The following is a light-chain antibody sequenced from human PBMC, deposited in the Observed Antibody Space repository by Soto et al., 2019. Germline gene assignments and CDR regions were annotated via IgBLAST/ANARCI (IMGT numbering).Light chain of an antibody. V-gene: IGLV2-11*01. Sequence: QSVLTQAPSASGTPGQRVTISCSGSPSNIGSNYVYWYQQHPGKAPKLVIYDVSKRPSGVPDRFSGSKSGNTASLTVSGLQAEDEADYSCCSYAGTYTQWVFGGGTKVTVL. CDR3: CSYAGTYTQWV. J-gene: IGLJ3*02. CDR2: DVS. CDR1: PSNIGSNY.